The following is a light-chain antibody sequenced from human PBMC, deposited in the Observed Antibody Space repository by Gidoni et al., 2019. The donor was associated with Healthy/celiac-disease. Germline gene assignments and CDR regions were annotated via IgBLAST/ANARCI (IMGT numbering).Light chain of an antibody. CDR2: EDN. CDR1: SGSIASNY. V-gene: IGLV6-57*01. CDR3: PSYDSSIHVV. J-gene: IGLJ2*01. Sequence: NFMLTQPHSVSESSGKTVTISCTRSSGSIASNYVQWYQQRPGSSPTTVIYEDNQRPSGVPERFSGSIDSSSNSASLTISGLKTEDEADYYCPSYDSSIHVVFGGGTKLTVL.